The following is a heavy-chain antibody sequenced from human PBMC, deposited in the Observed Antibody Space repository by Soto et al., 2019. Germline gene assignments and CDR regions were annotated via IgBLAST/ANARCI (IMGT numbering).Heavy chain of an antibody. J-gene: IGHJ6*02. Sequence: QVQLVESGGGLVKPGGSLRLSCAASGFTFNFYYMSWIRQAPGKGLEWVAYISSSGSTMFYADSVKGRFTISRDDAKDSLYLQMASLKAEDTAVYYCARDGERARYHGLDVWGQGTTVTVSS. CDR2: ISSSGSTM. CDR1: GFTFNFYY. V-gene: IGHV3-11*01. CDR3: ARDGERARYHGLDV. D-gene: IGHD1-1*01.